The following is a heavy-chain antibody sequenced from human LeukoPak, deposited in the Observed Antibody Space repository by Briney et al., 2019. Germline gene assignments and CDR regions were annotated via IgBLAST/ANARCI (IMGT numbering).Heavy chain of an antibody. CDR3: AKLDYVWGSYRYDY. CDR2: ISYDGSNK. Sequence: GRSLRLSCAASGFTFSSYAMHWVRQAPGKGLEWVAVISYDGSNKYYADSVKGRFTISRDNSKNTLYLQMNSLRAEDTAVYYCAKLDYVWGSYRYDYWGQGTLVTVSS. D-gene: IGHD3-16*02. CDR1: GFTFSSYA. J-gene: IGHJ4*02. V-gene: IGHV3-30-3*02.